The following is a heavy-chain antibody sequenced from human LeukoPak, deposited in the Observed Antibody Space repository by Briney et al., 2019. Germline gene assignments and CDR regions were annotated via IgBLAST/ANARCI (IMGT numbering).Heavy chain of an antibody. J-gene: IGHJ5*02. CDR3: ARDTGGYCSGGSCYSLFWFDP. CDR1: GYTFTSYY. CDR2: INPSGDST. V-gene: IGHV1-46*01. Sequence: GASVKVSCKASGYTFTSYYMHWVRQAPGQGLEWMGIINPSGDSTSYAQKFQGRVTMTRDTSTSTVYMELSSLRSEDTAVYYCARDTGGYCSGGSCYSLFWFDPWGQGTLVTVSS. D-gene: IGHD2-15*01.